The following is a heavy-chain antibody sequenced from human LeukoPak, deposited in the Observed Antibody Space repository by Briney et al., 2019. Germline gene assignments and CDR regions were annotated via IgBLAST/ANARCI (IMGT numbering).Heavy chain of an antibody. D-gene: IGHD2-21*02. CDR3: ARDKVVTTGAFDI. J-gene: IGHJ3*02. Sequence: RASVKVSCKASGYTFSNYVISWVRQAPGQGLEWMGGISAYNGNTNYAQKLQGRVTMTTDTSTSTAYMELRSLRSDDTAVYYCARDKVVTTGAFDIWGQGTMVTVSS. CDR2: ISAYNGNT. CDR1: GYTFSNYV. V-gene: IGHV1-18*01.